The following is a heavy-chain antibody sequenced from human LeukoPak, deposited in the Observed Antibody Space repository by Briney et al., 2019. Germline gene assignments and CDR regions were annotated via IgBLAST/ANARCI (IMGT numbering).Heavy chain of an antibody. CDR1: GYNFTNSG. J-gene: IGHJ4*02. D-gene: IGHD4-17*01. CDR2: ISCYNGNT. V-gene: IGHV1-18*01. CDR3: ARGIGLTTVTYY. Sequence: VASVKVSCKASGYNFTNSGISWVRQAPGQGLEWMGWISCYNGNTNYAQKLQGRVTMTTDTSTSTAYMELSSLRSEDTAVYYCARGIGLTTVTYYWGQGTLVTVSS.